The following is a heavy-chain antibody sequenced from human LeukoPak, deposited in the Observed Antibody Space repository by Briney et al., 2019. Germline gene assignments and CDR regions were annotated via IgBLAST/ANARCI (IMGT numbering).Heavy chain of an antibody. CDR2: IYSSGDA. D-gene: IGHD5-12*01. CDR3: AKDRYSTHNWFDP. Sequence: PGGSLRLSCAASGLTVSSKYMSWVRQTPGKGLQWVALIYSSGDAYTPDSVKGRFTISRDNSKDTLYLQMNSLRTEDTAVYYCAKDRYSTHNWFDPWGQGTLVTVSS. J-gene: IGHJ5*02. V-gene: IGHV3-66*03. CDR1: GLTVSSKY.